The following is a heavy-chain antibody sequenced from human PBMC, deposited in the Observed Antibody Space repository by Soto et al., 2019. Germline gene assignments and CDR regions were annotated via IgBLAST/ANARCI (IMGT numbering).Heavy chain of an antibody. Sequence: SETLSLTCAVYGGSFSGYYWSWIRQPPGKGLEWIGYIYYNGRTHYNPALKSRLTISVDTPKKQFSLKLGSVTAADTAVYYCARGEIWFGVDHWGRGTLVTVS. CDR3: ARGEIWFGVDH. CDR1: GGSFSGYY. V-gene: IGHV4-34*11. J-gene: IGHJ4*02. CDR2: IYYNGRT. D-gene: IGHD3-10*01.